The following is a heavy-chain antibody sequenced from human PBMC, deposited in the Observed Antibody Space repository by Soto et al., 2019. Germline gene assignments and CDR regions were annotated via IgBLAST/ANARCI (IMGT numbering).Heavy chain of an antibody. Sequence: GGSLRLSCAASGFTVSSSQMTWVRQAPGKALEWVSVIFIGGTTQYAVSVKGRFTISRDYSKNTVYLQMNSLRAEDTAVYYCTADLPTPIPQVDHWGQGTLVTVSS. CDR3: TADLPTPIPQVDH. CDR1: GFTVSSSQ. D-gene: IGHD2-21*01. J-gene: IGHJ4*02. CDR2: IFIGGTT. V-gene: IGHV3-53*01.